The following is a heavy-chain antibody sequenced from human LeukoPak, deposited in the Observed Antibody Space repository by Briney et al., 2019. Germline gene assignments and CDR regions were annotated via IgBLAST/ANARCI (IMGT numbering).Heavy chain of an antibody. Sequence: ASVKVSCKASRYTFTSYGISWVRQAPGQGLEWMGWISAYNGNTNYAQKLQGRVTMTTDTSTSTAYMELRSLRSDDTAVYYCAREQLLWFGESSYGMDVWGQGTTVTVCS. D-gene: IGHD3-10*01. J-gene: IGHJ6*02. V-gene: IGHV1-18*01. CDR3: AREQLLWFGESSYGMDV. CDR2: ISAYNGNT. CDR1: RYTFTSYG.